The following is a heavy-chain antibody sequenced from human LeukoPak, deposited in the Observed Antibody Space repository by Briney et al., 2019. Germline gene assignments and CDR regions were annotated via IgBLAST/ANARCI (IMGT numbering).Heavy chain of an antibody. CDR3: ARGRGLIGTSRFDP. V-gene: IGHV1-3*01. CDR2: INAGNGNR. J-gene: IGHJ5*02. D-gene: IGHD3-10*01. CDR1: GYTFSNSG. Sequence: ASVKVSCKTSGYTFSNSGLHWVRQAPGQSLEWMGWINAGNGNRKYSQKFQDRLTITRDTSASTVYMELNSLKSGDTARYFCARGRGLIGTSRFDPWGQGTLVIVSS.